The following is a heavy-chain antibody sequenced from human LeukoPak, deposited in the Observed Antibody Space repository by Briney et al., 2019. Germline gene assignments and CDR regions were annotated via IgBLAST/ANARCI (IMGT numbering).Heavy chain of an antibody. Sequence: GGSLRLSCVISGYTFTHYGFHWVRQAPGKALEWVAYISYDGNNKYEDSVKGRFTISRDNSKNTLHLQMNGLRAEDTAVYYCARDPLDISRWANAFDIWGQGTTVIVSS. D-gene: IGHD5-12*01. CDR1: GYTFTHYG. V-gene: IGHV3-30*03. CDR2: ISYDGNNK. CDR3: ARDPLDISRWANAFDI. J-gene: IGHJ3*02.